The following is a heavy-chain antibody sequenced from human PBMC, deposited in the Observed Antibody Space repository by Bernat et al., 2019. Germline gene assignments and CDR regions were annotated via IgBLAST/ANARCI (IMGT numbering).Heavy chain of an antibody. Sequence: QVQLQQWGAGLLKPSETLSLTCAVYGGSFSGYSWTWIRHPPGKGLEWIGEISHSGRTNYNPSLKGRVTISIDTSKNQFSLSLSSVTAADTALYYCARGNMAASIFYWGQGTLVTVSS. D-gene: IGHD6-13*01. J-gene: IGHJ4*02. CDR1: GGSFSGYS. CDR3: ARGNMAASIFY. CDR2: ISHSGRT. V-gene: IGHV4-34*01.